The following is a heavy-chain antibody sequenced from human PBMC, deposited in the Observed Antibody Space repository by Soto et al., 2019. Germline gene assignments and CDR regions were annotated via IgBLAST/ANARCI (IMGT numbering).Heavy chain of an antibody. Sequence: SETLSLTCTVSGGSISSSSYYWGWIRQPPGKGLEWIGSIYYSGSTYYNPSLKSRVTISVDTSKNQFSLKLSSVTAADTAVYYCARLGYYDFWSGYLPYCYYYMDVWGKGTTVTVSS. CDR2: IYYSGST. J-gene: IGHJ6*03. CDR3: ARLGYYDFWSGYLPYCYYYMDV. CDR1: GGSISSSSYY. V-gene: IGHV4-39*01. D-gene: IGHD3-3*01.